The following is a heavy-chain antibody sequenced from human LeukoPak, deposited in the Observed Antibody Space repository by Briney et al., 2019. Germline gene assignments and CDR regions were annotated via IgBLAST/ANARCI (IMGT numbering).Heavy chain of an antibody. CDR2: VHLDGRT. V-gene: IGHV4-4*02. J-gene: IGHJ4*02. CDR3: ARGGGFFRPLDY. D-gene: IGHD3-3*01. CDR1: GGPVTSTNW. Sequence: PSETLSLTCGVSGGPVTSTNWLTWVRQPPGKGLEWIGEVHLDGRTNHNPSLKRRLTISVDLSENHISLKLTSVTAADTAVYYCARGGGFFRPLDYSGQGALVTVSS.